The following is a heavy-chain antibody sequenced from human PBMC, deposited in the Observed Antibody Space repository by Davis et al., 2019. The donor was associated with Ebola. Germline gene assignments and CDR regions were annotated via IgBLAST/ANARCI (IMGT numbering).Heavy chain of an antibody. Sequence: MPSETLSLTCTVSGDSISSNYWSWLRQPPGKGLEWVGHISYSGATLYSPSLRSRVTMSRDTSKNQFSLKVTSVTAADTALYYCARESNRYFDPWGQGTLVTVSS. J-gene: IGHJ5*02. D-gene: IGHD2/OR15-2a*01. V-gene: IGHV4-59*01. CDR2: ISYSGAT. CDR3: ARESNRYFDP. CDR1: GDSISSNY.